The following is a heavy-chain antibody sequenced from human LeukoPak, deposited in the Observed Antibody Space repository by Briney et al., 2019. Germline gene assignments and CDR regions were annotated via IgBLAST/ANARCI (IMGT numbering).Heavy chain of an antibody. CDR2: VSASGGSK. J-gene: IGHJ6*03. D-gene: IGHD3-10*01. CDR3: AKVMKGSERLTMVRGVIIKTAGLYYMDV. CDR1: GFTLSGYA. V-gene: IGHV3-23*01. Sequence: GGSLSLTCAASGFTLSGYALSWVRQPPGKGLEWVSSVSASGGSKNYPASVKGRFTISRDNYKNTVNLQMNSLRAEATAVYYCAKVMKGSERLTMVRGVIIKTAGLYYMDVWGKGTTVTVSS.